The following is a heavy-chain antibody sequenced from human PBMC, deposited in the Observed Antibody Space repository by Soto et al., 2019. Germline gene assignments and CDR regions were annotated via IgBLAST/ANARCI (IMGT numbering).Heavy chain of an antibody. D-gene: IGHD6-19*01. CDR2: IYYSGST. CDR1: GGSISSSSYY. V-gene: IGHV4-39*01. Sequence: SETLSLTCAVSGGSISSSSYYWGWIRQPPGKGLEWIGSIYYSGSTYYTPSLQSRVAISVDTYKNQFSLKLNPVTAADTAVYYCARRTVNIRTFYSGLKTHCFDYWGQGTLVTVSS. CDR3: ARRTVNIRTFYSGLKTHCFDY. J-gene: IGHJ4*02.